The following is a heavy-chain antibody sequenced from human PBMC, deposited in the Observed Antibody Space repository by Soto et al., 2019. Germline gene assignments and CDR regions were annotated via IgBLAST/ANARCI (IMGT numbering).Heavy chain of an antibody. CDR3: TRANWYSEY. CDR1: GASIGIHY. CDR2: IYYNGNT. V-gene: IGHV4-59*11. J-gene: IGHJ4*02. Sequence: QVHLKELGPGLVKLSETLSLPCTVSGASIGIHYWSCIRHPPGKGQDWMGYIYYNGNTNYNPPLKSRVTMSVDTSKNQISLKLSSVTAADTAVYYCTRANWYSEYWGQGTLVTVSS. D-gene: IGHD7-27*01.